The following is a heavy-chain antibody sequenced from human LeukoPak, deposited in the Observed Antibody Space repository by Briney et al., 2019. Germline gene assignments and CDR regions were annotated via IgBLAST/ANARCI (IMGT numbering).Heavy chain of an antibody. CDR3: ARSDSSSWYSVWFDP. CDR1: GGSISSGSYY. CDR2: IYSSGST. V-gene: IGHV4-61*02. Sequence: SETLSLTCTVSGGSISSGSYYWTWIRQPAGKGLELIGRIYSSGSTSYNPSLKSRVTISVDTSKNQFSLKLSSVTAADTAVYYCARSDSSSWYSVWFDPWGQGTLVTVSS. J-gene: IGHJ5*02. D-gene: IGHD6-13*01.